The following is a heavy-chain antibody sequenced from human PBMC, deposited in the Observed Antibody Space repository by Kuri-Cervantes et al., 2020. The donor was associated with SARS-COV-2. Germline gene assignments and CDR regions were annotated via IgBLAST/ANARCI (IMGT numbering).Heavy chain of an antibody. J-gene: IGHJ4*02. CDR2: ITSSGSTI. CDR3: ARDHAAGTIDY. Sequence: LSLTCAASGFTFSSYEMNWVRQAPGKGLEWVSFITSSGSTIYYADSVKGRFTISRDNAKNSLYLQMNSLRAEDTAVYYCARDHAAGTIDYWGQGTLVTVSS. D-gene: IGHD6-13*01. CDR1: GFTFSSYE. V-gene: IGHV3-48*03.